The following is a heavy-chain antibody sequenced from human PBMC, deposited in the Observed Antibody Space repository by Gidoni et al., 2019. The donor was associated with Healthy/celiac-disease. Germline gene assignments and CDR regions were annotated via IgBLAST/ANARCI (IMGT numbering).Heavy chain of an antibody. Sequence: QVQLQESGPGLVKPSQTLSLTCTVSGGSISSGSYYWSWIRQPAGKGLEWIGRIYTSGSTNYNPSLKSRVTISVDTSKNQFSLKLSSVTAADTAVYYCARALHYDFWSGDDYNWFDPWGQGTLVTVSS. CDR1: GGSISSGSYY. CDR2: IYTSGST. V-gene: IGHV4-61*02. CDR3: ARALHYDFWSGDDYNWFDP. D-gene: IGHD3-3*01. J-gene: IGHJ5*02.